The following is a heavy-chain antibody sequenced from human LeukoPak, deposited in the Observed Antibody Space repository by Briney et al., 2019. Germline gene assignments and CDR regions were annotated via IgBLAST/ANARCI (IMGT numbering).Heavy chain of an antibody. J-gene: IGHJ4*02. V-gene: IGHV3-33*01. CDR1: GFTFSSYG. D-gene: IGHD3-9*01. Sequence: GRSLRLSWAASGFTFSSYGMHWVRQAPGKGLEWVAVIWYDGSNKYYADSVKGRFTISRDNSKNTLYLQMHSLRAEDTAVYYCARVTGYPYYFDYWGQGTLVTVSS. CDR3: ARVTGYPYYFDY. CDR2: IWYDGSNK.